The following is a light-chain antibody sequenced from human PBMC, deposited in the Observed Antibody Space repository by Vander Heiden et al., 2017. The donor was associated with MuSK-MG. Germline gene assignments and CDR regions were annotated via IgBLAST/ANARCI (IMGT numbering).Light chain of an antibody. J-gene: IGKJ1*01. CDR1: QGINNH. CDR3: QKDDRAPRT. Sequence: DIKMTQSPASLSASVGDRVTITCRANQGINNHLAWIQQQPGKVPKLLIYAASTLQSMVPTRFSSGGSGTVFTLTISSLQPEFVATYCCQKDDRAPRTFGQGTKVEVK. V-gene: IGKV1-27*01. CDR2: AAS.